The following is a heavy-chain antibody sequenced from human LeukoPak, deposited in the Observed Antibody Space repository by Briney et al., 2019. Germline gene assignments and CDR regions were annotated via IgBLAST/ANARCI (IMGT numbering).Heavy chain of an antibody. V-gene: IGHV3-23*01. D-gene: IGHD2-15*01. J-gene: IGHJ4*02. CDR3: AKEAGVAAIGGVLDY. CDR1: GGSVSSGSYY. CDR2: ISGSGGST. Sequence: QTSETLSLTCTVSGGSVSSGSYYWSWIRQPPGKGLEWVSAISGSGGSTYYADSVKGRFTISRDNSKNTLYLQMNSLRAEDTAVYYCAKEAGVAAIGGVLDYWGQGTLVTVSS.